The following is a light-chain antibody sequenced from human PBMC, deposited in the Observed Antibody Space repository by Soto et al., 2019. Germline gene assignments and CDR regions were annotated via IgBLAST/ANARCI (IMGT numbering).Light chain of an antibody. CDR1: QSISSW. CDR3: QQYNSYWT. CDR2: KSS. Sequence: DIQMTQSPSTLSASVRKRITITCRASQSISSWLAWYQQNPGIAPKLLIYKSSSLECGVPSRFSGSGSGTEFILTISSLQPDDFATYYCQQYNSYWTFGQGTKVDIK. J-gene: IGKJ1*01. V-gene: IGKV1-5*03.